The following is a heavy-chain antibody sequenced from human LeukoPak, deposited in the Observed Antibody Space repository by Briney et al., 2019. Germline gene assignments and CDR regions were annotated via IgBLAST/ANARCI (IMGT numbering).Heavy chain of an antibody. D-gene: IGHD4-23*01. Sequence: SSETLSLTCTVSGGSISSSSYYWGWIRQPPGKGLEWIGSIYYSGSTYYNPSLKSRVTISVDTSKNQFSLKLSSVTAADTAVYYCARWDHDTVAFDYWGQGTLVTVPS. V-gene: IGHV4-39*07. J-gene: IGHJ4*02. CDR3: ARWDHDTVAFDY. CDR2: IYYSGST. CDR1: GGSISSSSYY.